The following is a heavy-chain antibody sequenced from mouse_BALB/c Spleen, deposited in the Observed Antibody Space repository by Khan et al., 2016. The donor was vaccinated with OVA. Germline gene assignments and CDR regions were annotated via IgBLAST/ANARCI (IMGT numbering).Heavy chain of an antibody. CDR1: GYTFINYW. D-gene: IGHD1-1*01. CDR3: ARRGLRWDFDY. CDR2: INPSTGYT. Sequence: QVHVKQSGVELAKPGASVKMSCKASGYTFINYWILWVKQRPGQGLEWIGYINPSTGYTEYNQNFKDKATLTADTSSSTAYMQLSSLTSEDSAVYYCARRGLRWDFDYWGQGTTLTVSS. V-gene: IGHV1-7*01. J-gene: IGHJ2*01.